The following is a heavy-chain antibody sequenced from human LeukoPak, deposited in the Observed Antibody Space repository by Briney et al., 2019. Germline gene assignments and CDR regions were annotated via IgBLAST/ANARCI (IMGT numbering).Heavy chain of an antibody. Sequence: SETLSLTCTVSGGSISSYYWSWIRQPPGKGLEWIGYIYYTGSTNYSPSLKSRVTISVDTSKNQFSLKLSSVTAADTAVYYCASHSVAGSHQFDPWGQGTLVTVSS. J-gene: IGHJ5*02. CDR2: IYYTGST. CDR3: ASHSVAGSHQFDP. CDR1: GGSISSYY. D-gene: IGHD6-19*01. V-gene: IGHV4-59*01.